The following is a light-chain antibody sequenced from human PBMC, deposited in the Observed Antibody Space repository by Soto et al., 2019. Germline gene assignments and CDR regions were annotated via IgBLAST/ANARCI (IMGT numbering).Light chain of an antibody. CDR3: QQSSRTPWT. CDR1: QTISSY. J-gene: IGKJ1*01. V-gene: IGKV1-39*01. Sequence: DIQMTQSPASLSASVGDRVTITCRASQTISSYLNWYQKKPGKAPTLLIYAASTLQSGVPSRFSGSRSGTDFTLTISNLQPEDFASYYCQQSSRTPWTFGQGTKVEIK. CDR2: AAS.